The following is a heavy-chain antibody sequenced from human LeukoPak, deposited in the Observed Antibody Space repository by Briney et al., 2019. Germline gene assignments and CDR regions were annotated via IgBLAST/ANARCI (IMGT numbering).Heavy chain of an antibody. V-gene: IGHV4-59*01. CDR2: IYYSGST. D-gene: IGHD5-12*01. CDR3: ARERDLGGYDHFDY. J-gene: IGHJ4*02. CDR1: GGSISSYY. Sequence: SETLSLTCTVSGGSISSYYWSWIRQPPGKGLEWIGYIYYSGSTNYNPSLKGRVTISVDTSKNQFSLKLSSVTAADTAVYYCARERDLGGYDHFDYWGQGTLVTVSS.